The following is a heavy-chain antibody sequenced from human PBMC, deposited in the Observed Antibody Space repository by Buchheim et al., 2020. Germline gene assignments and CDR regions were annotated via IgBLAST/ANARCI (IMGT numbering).Heavy chain of an antibody. CDR2: IKQDGSEK. J-gene: IGHJ2*01. CDR3: ARAFVQWYFDL. Sequence: EVQLVESGGGLVQPGGSLRLSCAASGSTFSSYWMSWVRQAPGKGLEWVANIKQDGSEKYYVDSVKGRFTISRDNAKNSLYLQMNSLRAEDTAVYYCARAFVQWYFDLWGRGTL. V-gene: IGHV3-7*03. CDR1: GSTFSSYW. D-gene: IGHD6-6*01.